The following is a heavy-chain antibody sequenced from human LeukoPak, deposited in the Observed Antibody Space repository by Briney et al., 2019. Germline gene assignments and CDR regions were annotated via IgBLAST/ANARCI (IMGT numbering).Heavy chain of an antibody. V-gene: IGHV3-66*01. Sequence: GGSLRLSCAASGFTVSSNYMSWVRQAPGKGLEGVSVIYSGGSTYYADSVKGRFTISRDNSKNTLYLQMNSLRAEDTAVYYCARVKEMATRYYYYYGMDVWGQGTTVTVSS. J-gene: IGHJ6*02. CDR1: GFTVSSNY. D-gene: IGHD5-24*01. CDR2: IYSGGST. CDR3: ARVKEMATRYYYYYGMDV.